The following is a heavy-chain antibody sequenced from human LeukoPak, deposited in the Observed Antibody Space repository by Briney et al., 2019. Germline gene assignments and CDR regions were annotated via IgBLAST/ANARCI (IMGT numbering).Heavy chain of an antibody. CDR3: AKGPNRVVPAAIGGDY. CDR2: ISGSGGST. D-gene: IGHD2-2*02. CDR1: GFTFSSYS. J-gene: IGHJ4*02. Sequence: GGSLRLSCAASGFTFSSYSMNWVRQAPGKGLEWVSAISGSGGSTYYADSVKGRFTISRDNSKNTLYLQMNSLRAEDTAVYYCAKGPNRVVPAAIGGDYWGQGTLVTVSS. V-gene: IGHV3-23*01.